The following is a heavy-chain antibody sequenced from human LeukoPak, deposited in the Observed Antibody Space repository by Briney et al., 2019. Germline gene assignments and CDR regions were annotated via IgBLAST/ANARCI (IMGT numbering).Heavy chain of an antibody. CDR1: GFTFSSYS. J-gene: IGHJ6*03. CDR2: ISSSSSYI. Sequence: GGSLRLSCEASGFTFSSYSMNWVRQAPGKGLEWVSSISSSSSYIYYADSVKGRFTISRDNAKNSLYLQMNSLRAEDTAVYYCARDVPSSYYYYYMDVWGKGTTVTVSS. D-gene: IGHD2-2*01. V-gene: IGHV3-21*01. CDR3: ARDVPSSYYYYYMDV.